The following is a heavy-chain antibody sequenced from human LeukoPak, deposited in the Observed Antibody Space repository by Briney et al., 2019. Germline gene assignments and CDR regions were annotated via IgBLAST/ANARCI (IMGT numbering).Heavy chain of an antibody. Sequence: GGSLRLSCAASGFTFSSYAMHWVRQAPGKGLEWVAIIKKDGSEKYYVDSIKGRFTISRDNAKNSLFLQMNSLRAEDTAIYYCTTDTWYSAGHWGQGTLVTVSS. CDR2: IKKDGSEK. V-gene: IGHV3-7*03. D-gene: IGHD2-15*01. CDR1: GFTFSSYA. CDR3: TTDTWYSAGH. J-gene: IGHJ4*02.